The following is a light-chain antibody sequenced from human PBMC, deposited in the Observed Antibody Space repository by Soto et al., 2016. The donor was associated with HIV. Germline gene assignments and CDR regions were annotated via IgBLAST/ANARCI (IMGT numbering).Light chain of an antibody. CDR1: QGISSY. V-gene: IGKV1D-8*03. J-gene: IGKJ5*01. Sequence: VIWMTQSPSLLSASTGDRVTISCRMSQGISSYLAWYQQKPGKAPELLIYEASSLESGVPSRFSGSGSGTEFTLTISSLQPDDFATYYCQQYSTYSITFGQGTRLEIK. CDR3: QQYSTYSIT. CDR2: EAS.